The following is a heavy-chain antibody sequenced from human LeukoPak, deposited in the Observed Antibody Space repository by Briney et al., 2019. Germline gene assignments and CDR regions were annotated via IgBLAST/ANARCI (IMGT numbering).Heavy chain of an antibody. D-gene: IGHD6-6*01. CDR2: IIPIFGTA. CDR3: ARDLRLIAARNWFDP. J-gene: IGHJ5*02. CDR1: GYTFTSYG. V-gene: IGHV1-69*13. Sequence: SVKVSCKASGYTFTSYGISWVRQAPGQGLEWMGGIIPIFGTANYAQKFQGRVTITADESTSTAYMELSSLRSEDTAVYYCARDLRLIAARNWFDPWGQGTLVTVSS.